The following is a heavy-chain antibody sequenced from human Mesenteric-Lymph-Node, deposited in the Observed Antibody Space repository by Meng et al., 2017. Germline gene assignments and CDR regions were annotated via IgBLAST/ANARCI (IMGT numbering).Heavy chain of an antibody. CDR2: IYSCGST. J-gene: IGHJ4*02. CDR3: AKSSFYDSSGYYLRPEHYFDY. Sequence: GESLKISCAASGFTVSSNYMSWVRQAPGKGLEWVSVIYSCGSTYYADSVKGRFTISRDNSKNTLYLQMNSLRAEDTAVYYCAKSSFYDSSGYYLRPEHYFDYWGQGTLVTVSS. D-gene: IGHD3-22*01. CDR1: GFTVSSNY. V-gene: IGHV3-53*01.